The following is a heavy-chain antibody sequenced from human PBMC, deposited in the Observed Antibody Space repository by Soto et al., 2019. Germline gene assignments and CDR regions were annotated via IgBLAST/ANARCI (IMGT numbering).Heavy chain of an antibody. CDR3: ARSVFP. CDR1: GGSISSGGYY. V-gene: IGHV4-31*03. J-gene: IGHJ5*02. CDR2: IYYSGST. Sequence: QVQLQESCPGLVKPSQTLSLTCTVSGGSISSGGYYWNWIHQHPGKGLEWIGDIYYSGSTYYNPSLKSRVSISVDTSKNHFSLKLNSVTAADTAVYYCARSVFPWGRGTLVTVSS.